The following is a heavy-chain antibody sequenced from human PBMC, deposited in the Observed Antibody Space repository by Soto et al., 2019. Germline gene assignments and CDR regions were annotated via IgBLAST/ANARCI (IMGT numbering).Heavy chain of an antibody. J-gene: IGHJ5*02. CDR1: VASISGFY. Sequence: SETLSLTCTVSVASISGFYWSWIRKSAGKGLEWIGRIYATGTTDYNPSLKSRVMMPVDTSKKQFSLKLRSVTAADTAVYYCVRDGTKTLRDWFDPWGQGISVTVSS. CDR3: VRDGTKTLRDWFDP. V-gene: IGHV4-4*07. CDR2: IYATGTT. D-gene: IGHD1-1*01.